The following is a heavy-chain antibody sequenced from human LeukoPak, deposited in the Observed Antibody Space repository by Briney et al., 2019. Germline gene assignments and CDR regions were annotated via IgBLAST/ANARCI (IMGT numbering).Heavy chain of an antibody. CDR1: GFTFSSYG. J-gene: IGHJ4*02. V-gene: IGHV3-30*02. D-gene: IGHD3-10*01. CDR3: AKDRGIISDY. Sequence: PGGSLRLSCAASGFTFSSYGMHWVRQAPGKGLEWVAFIRHDGSNKNYADSVKGRFTISRDNSKNTLYLQMNSLRVEDTAVYYCAKDRGIISDYWGQGTLVTVSS. CDR2: IRHDGSNK.